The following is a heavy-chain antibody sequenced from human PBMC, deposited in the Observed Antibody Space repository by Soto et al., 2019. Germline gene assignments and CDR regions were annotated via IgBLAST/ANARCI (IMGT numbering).Heavy chain of an antibody. V-gene: IGHV5-51*01. J-gene: IGHJ4*02. CDR2: IFPDDSDT. CDR3: FRGGVTSRTFDY. CDR1: GYIIKNYW. D-gene: IGHD3-16*01. Sequence: RGASRQISCEASGYIIKNYWIGWERHMPGQGLEWMGIIFPDDSDTRYSPSFQGHVTISVDKSISTAYVQWSSLKASDSAIYYCFRGGVTSRTFDYWGQATLVTVSS.